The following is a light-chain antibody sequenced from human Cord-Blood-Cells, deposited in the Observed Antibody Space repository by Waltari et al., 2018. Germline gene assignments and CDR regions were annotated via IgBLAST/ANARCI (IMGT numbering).Light chain of an antibody. V-gene: IGKV1-33*01. Sequence: DIPMTQSPSSLSASVGDRVTITCQASPDISNYLNWYQQKPGKAHKLMIYDASNLETRVPSRFSVSGSGTDCTYTISNLQPEDIATYYCQQYDNLITFGQGTRLEIK. CDR1: PDISNY. J-gene: IGKJ5*01. CDR2: DAS. CDR3: QQYDNLIT.